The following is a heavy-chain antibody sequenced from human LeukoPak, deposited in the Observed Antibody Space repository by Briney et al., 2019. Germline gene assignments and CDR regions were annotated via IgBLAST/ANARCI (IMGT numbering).Heavy chain of an antibody. J-gene: IGHJ6*04. CDR3: VREGCSGGSCYSRYYYYGMDV. CDR1: GFTFSSYE. V-gene: IGHV3-48*03. Sequence: GGSLRLSCAASGFTFSSYEMTWVRQAPGKGLEWVSYISSSGSTIYYADSVKGRFTISRDNAKNSLYLQMNSLRAEDTAVYYCVREGCSGGSCYSRYYYYGMDVWGKGTTVTVSS. CDR2: ISSSGSTI. D-gene: IGHD2-15*01.